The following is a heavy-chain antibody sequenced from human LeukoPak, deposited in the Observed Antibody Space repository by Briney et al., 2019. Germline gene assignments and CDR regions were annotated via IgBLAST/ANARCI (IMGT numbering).Heavy chain of an antibody. CDR1: GGSISSNNW. D-gene: IGHD3-10*01. V-gene: IGHV4-4*02. J-gene: IGHJ5*02. Sequence: SGTLSLTCAVSGGSISSNNWWSWVRQPPGQGLEWIGEIFHSGSTNYNPSLKSRVTISVDKSQNQFSLKLNSVTAADTAVYYCARQFRITMVRGVTNWFDPWGQGTLVTVSS. CDR2: IFHSGST. CDR3: ARQFRITMVRGVTNWFDP.